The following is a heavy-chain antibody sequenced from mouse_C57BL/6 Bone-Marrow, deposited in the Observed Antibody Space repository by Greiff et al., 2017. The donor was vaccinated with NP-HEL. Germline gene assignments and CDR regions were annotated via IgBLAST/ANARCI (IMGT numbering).Heavy chain of an antibody. J-gene: IGHJ1*03. CDR3: ARDDYDYGYFDV. V-gene: IGHV1-55*01. CDR2: IYPGSGST. D-gene: IGHD2-4*01. CDR1: GYTFTSYW. Sequence: QVQLQQPGAELVKPGASVKMSCKASGYTFTSYWITWVKQRPGQGLEWIGDIYPGSGSTNYNEKFKSKATLTVDTSSSTAYMQLSSLTSEDSAVYYCARDDYDYGYFDVWGTGTTVTVSS.